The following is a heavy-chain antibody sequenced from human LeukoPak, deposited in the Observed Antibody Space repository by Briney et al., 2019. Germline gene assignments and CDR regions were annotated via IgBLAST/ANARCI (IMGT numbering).Heavy chain of an antibody. J-gene: IGHJ3*02. CDR3: AIRATDAFDI. CDR2: FDPEDGET. Sequence: GASVKVSCKASGGTFSSYAISWVRQAPGQGLEWMGGFDPEDGETIYAQKFQGRVTMTEDTSTDTAYMELSSLRSEDTAVYYCAIRATDAFDIWGQGTMVTVSS. CDR1: GGTFSSYA. V-gene: IGHV1-24*01.